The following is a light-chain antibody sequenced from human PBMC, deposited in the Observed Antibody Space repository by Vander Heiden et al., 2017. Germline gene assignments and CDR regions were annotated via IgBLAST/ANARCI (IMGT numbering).Light chain of an antibody. J-gene: IGKJ2*01. Sequence: DIVMTKSPDSLAVSLGERTTINCKSSQSVLYSSNNKNYLAWYQQKPGQPPKLLIYWASTRESGVPDRFSGSGSGTDFTLTISSLQAEDVAVYYCQQYYSIPYTFGQGAKLEIK. CDR1: QSVLYSSNNKNY. CDR2: WAS. CDR3: QQYYSIPYT. V-gene: IGKV4-1*01.